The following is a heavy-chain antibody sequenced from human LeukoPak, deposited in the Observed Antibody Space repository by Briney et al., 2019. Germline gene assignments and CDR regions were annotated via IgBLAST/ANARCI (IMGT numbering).Heavy chain of an antibody. CDR1: GFTFSSYS. CDR3: ARNPNSGGFDY. Sequence: GGSLRLSCAASGFTFSSYSMNWVRQAPGKGLEWVSSISSSSSYIYYADSVKGRFTISRDNAKNSLYLQMNSLRAEDTAAYYCARNPNSGGFDYWGQGTLVTVSS. V-gene: IGHV3-21*01. J-gene: IGHJ4*02. CDR2: ISSSSSYI. D-gene: IGHD5-12*01.